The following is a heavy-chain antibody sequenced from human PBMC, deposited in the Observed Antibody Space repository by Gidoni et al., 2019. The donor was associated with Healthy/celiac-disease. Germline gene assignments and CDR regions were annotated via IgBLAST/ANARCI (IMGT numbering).Heavy chain of an antibody. Sequence: EVQLVESGGGLVQPGGSLRLSCSASGFTVSSYAMHWVRQAPGNGLEYVSAISSNGGSTYYADSVKGRFTISRDNSKNTLYLQMSSLRAEDTAVYYCVKDLGVVITEGALVYWGQGTLVTVSS. CDR2: ISSNGGST. D-gene: IGHD3-22*01. CDR1: GFTVSSYA. CDR3: VKDLGVVITEGALVY. J-gene: IGHJ4*02. V-gene: IGHV3-64D*06.